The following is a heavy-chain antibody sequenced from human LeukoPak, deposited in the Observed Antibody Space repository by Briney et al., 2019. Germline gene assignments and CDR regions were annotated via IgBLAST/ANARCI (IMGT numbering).Heavy chain of an antibody. J-gene: IGHJ3*02. CDR1: GFTFSSYS. V-gene: IGHV3-48*04. CDR3: ARDFWSGYYTGIDAFDI. D-gene: IGHD3-3*01. Sequence: PGGSLRLSCAASGFTFSSYSMNWVRQAPGKGLEWVSYISSSSSTIYYADSVKGRFTISRDNAKNSLYLQMNSLRAEDTAVYYCARDFWSGYYTGIDAFDIWGQGTMVTVSS. CDR2: ISSSSSTI.